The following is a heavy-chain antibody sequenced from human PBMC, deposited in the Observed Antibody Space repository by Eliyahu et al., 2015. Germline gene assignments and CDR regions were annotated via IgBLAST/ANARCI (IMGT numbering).Heavy chain of an antibody. CDR3: ARHPRSSLYYYDNNGHCDY. J-gene: IGHJ4*02. CDR1: GGSISSSTYY. CDR2: SYYSGTT. Sequence: QLQLQESGPGLVKPSETLSLTCTVSGGSISSSTYYWGWXRQPPGKGLEWIVSSYYSGTTYHNPSLKSRVTISVDTSKNQFSLKLSSVTAADTAVYYCARHPRSSLYYYDNNGHCDYWGQGTLVTVSS. V-gene: IGHV4-39*01. D-gene: IGHD3-22*01.